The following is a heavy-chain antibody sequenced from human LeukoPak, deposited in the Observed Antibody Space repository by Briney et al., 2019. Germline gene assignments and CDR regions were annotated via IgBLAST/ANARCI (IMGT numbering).Heavy chain of an antibody. Sequence: GGSLRLSCAASGFTFSSYSMNWVRQAPGKGLEWVSGFGVGGGGTYYADSVQGRFTISRDNSKNTLYLQMNSLRAEDTARYFCAKGESNWNDDAFDIWGQGTMVTVSS. V-gene: IGHV3-23*01. CDR2: FGVGGGGT. J-gene: IGHJ3*02. CDR3: AKGESNWNDDAFDI. CDR1: GFTFSSYS. D-gene: IGHD1-20*01.